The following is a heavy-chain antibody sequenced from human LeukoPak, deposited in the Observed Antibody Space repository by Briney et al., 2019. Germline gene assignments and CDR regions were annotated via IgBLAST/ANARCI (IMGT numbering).Heavy chain of an antibody. D-gene: IGHD6-13*01. CDR3: ARAAFHYYYYMDV. CDR1: GYSISSGYY. V-gene: IGHV4-38-2*01. CDR2: IYHSGIT. Sequence: SETLSLTCAVSGYSISSGYYWGWIRQSPGKGLEWIGSIYHSGITYYKPSLKSRVSISVDKSKNQFSLNLSSVTAADTAVYYCARAAFHYYYYMDVWGKGTTVTVSS. J-gene: IGHJ6*03.